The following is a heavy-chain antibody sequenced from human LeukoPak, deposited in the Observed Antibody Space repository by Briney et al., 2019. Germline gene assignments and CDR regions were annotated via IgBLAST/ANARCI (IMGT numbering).Heavy chain of an antibody. V-gene: IGHV4-59*01. CDR2: IYYSGST. CDR1: GGSISSYY. D-gene: IGHD5/OR15-5a*01. J-gene: IGHJ4*02. Sequence: PSETLSLTCTVSGGSISSYYWSWIRQPPGKGLEWIGYIYYSGSTNYNPSLKSRVTISVDTSKNQFSLKLSSVTAADTAVYYCARGERGYSVYGDWGQGTLVTVSS. CDR3: ARGERGYSVYGD.